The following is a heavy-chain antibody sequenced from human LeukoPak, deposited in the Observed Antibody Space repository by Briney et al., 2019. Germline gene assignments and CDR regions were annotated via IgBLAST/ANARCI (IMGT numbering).Heavy chain of an antibody. Sequence: ASVKVSCKASGYTFTGYYLHWVRQAPGQGLEWMGWINPNSGGTKNTQKFQGRVTVTRDTSISTAYMELSRLRSDDTAVYYCARGKRSGLLRYFDWLPEILDYWGQGTLVSVSS. D-gene: IGHD3-9*01. V-gene: IGHV1-2*02. CDR1: GYTFTGYY. CDR3: ARGKRSGLLRYFDWLPEILDY. CDR2: INPNSGGT. J-gene: IGHJ4*02.